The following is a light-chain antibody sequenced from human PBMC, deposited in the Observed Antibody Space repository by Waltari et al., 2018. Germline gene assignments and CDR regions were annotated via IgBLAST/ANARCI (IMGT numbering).Light chain of an antibody. CDR1: QSVVFSSNNKNY. Sequence: DIVLPQSPDSLAVSLGERATIKCTSSQSVVFSSNNKNYLAWYQQNPGQPTKLLITWASTRESGVPDRFSGSGSETDFTLTISSLQAEDVAVYYCQQCYTFPYTFGQGTKLEIK. CDR2: WAS. V-gene: IGKV4-1*01. CDR3: QQCYTFPYT. J-gene: IGKJ2*01.